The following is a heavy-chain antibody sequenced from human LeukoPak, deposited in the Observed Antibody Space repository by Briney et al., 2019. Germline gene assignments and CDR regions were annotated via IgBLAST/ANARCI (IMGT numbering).Heavy chain of an antibody. Sequence: GASVKVSCKASGYTFTNYGITWVRQAPGQGLEWMGWISAYNGNTDYVQKLQGRVTMTTDTSTSTAYMELRSLISDDTAVYYCAKEGGGSRDDAFDIWGQGTMVTVSS. CDR1: GYTFTNYG. CDR2: ISAYNGNT. J-gene: IGHJ3*02. D-gene: IGHD3-16*01. V-gene: IGHV1-18*01. CDR3: AKEGGGSRDDAFDI.